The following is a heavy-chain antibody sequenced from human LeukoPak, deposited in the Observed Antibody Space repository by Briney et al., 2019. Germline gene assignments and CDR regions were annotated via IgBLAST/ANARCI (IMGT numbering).Heavy chain of an antibody. Sequence: GESLKISCKGSGYSFTSQWIGWVRQMPGKGLEWMGIIYPGDSDTKYSPPFQGQVTISADKSISTACLQWSGLKASDTAIYYCARWMFYYVSGVFHYRGMDVWGQGTTVTVSS. CDR1: GYSFTSQW. V-gene: IGHV5-51*01. J-gene: IGHJ6*02. CDR3: ARWMFYYVSGVFHYRGMDV. D-gene: IGHD3-10*02. CDR2: IYPGDSDT.